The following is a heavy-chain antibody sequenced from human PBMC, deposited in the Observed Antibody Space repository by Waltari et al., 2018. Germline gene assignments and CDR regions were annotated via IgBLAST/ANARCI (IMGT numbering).Heavy chain of an antibody. Sequence: EVQLVDSGGGLVQPGGSLRLSCAASGFTFSKYWMSWVGQAPGKGLEWVATVKQDGSDKYYVDSVKGRFTISRDNGDNSLYLQMNSLRAEDTAVYYCARDFYDVTSGFYTPGLFDYWGQGSLVTVSS. J-gene: IGHJ4*02. D-gene: IGHD3-3*01. CDR3: ARDFYDVTSGFYTPGLFDY. V-gene: IGHV3-7*01. CDR2: VKQDGSDK. CDR1: GFTFSKYW.